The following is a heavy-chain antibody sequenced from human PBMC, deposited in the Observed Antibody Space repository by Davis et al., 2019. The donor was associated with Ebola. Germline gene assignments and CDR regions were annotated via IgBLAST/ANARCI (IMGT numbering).Heavy chain of an antibody. D-gene: IGHD4-11*01. Sequence: GGSLRLSCAASGFTFSSYAMHWVRQAPGKGLEWVAVISYDGSNKYYADSVKGRFTISRDNSKNTLYLQMNSLRAEDTAIYYCAKFDHSFDSWGQGVLVTVSS. V-gene: IGHV3-30-3*02. CDR1: GFTFSSYA. CDR2: ISYDGSNK. J-gene: IGHJ4*02. CDR3: AKFDHSFDS.